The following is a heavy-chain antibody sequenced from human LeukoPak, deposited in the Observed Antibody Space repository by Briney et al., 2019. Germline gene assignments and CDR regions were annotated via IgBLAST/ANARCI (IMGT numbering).Heavy chain of an antibody. V-gene: IGHV3-33*01. CDR3: ARAARYYDFWSGYLAY. D-gene: IGHD3-3*01. J-gene: IGHJ4*02. CDR1: GFTFSSYG. CDR2: IWYDGSNK. Sequence: GRSLRLSCAASGFTFSSYGMHWVRQAPGKGLEWVAVIWYDGSNKYYADSVKGRFTISRDNSKNTLYLQMNSLRAEDTAVYYCARAARYYDFWSGYLAYWGQGTLVTVSS.